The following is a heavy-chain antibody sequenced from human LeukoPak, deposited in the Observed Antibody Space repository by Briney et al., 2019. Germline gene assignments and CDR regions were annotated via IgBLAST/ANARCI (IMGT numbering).Heavy chain of an antibody. Sequence: GESLKISCKGSGYSFTSYWIGWVRQVPGKGLEWIGIIYPGDSDTRYSPSFQGQVTISADKSISTAYLQWSSLKASDTAMYYCARTDYIAVAGTDNWFDPWGQGTLVTVSS. CDR1: GYSFTSYW. D-gene: IGHD6-19*01. J-gene: IGHJ5*02. CDR2: IYPGDSDT. V-gene: IGHV5-51*03. CDR3: ARTDYIAVAGTDNWFDP.